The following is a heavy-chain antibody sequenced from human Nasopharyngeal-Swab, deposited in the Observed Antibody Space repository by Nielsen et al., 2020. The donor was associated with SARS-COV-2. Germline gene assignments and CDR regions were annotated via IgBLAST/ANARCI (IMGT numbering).Heavy chain of an antibody. CDR1: GFTFSSYW. J-gene: IGHJ6*02. Sequence: GGSLRLSCATSGFTFSSYWMTWVRQASGKGLEWVSGISWNSGSIGYADSVKGRFTISRDNAKNSLYLQMNSLRAEDTALYYCAKDMGGGATGYYYYGMDVWGQGTTVTVSS. V-gene: IGHV3-9*01. D-gene: IGHD1-26*01. CDR2: ISWNSGSI. CDR3: AKDMGGGATGYYYYGMDV.